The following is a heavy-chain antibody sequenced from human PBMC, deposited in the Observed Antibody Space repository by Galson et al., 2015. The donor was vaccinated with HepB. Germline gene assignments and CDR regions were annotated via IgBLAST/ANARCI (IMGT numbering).Heavy chain of an antibody. J-gene: IGHJ4*02. CDR1: GFTFSSYA. Sequence: SLRLSCAASGFTFSSYAMHWVRQAPGKGLEWVAVISYDGSNKYYADSVKGRFTISRDNSKNTLYLQMYSLRAEDTAVYYCAREPYYYDSSGYYFDYWGQGTLVTVSS. CDR2: ISYDGSNK. CDR3: AREPYYYDSSGYYFDY. D-gene: IGHD3-22*01. V-gene: IGHV3-30*04.